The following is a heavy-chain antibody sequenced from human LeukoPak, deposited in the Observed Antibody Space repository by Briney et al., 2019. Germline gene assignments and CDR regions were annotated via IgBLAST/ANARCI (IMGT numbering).Heavy chain of an antibody. D-gene: IGHD6-13*01. CDR1: GFNFGGYG. CDR3: ARDMGPGGSSWYDY. V-gene: IGHV3-9*01. Sequence: GRSLRLSCAASGFNFGGYGMHWVRQVPGKGLEWVSGISWNGVRIGYADSVKGRFTISRDNAKNSLYLQMNSLRADDTAFYYCARDMGPGGSSWYDYWGQGTLVTVS. CDR2: ISWNGVRI. J-gene: IGHJ4*02.